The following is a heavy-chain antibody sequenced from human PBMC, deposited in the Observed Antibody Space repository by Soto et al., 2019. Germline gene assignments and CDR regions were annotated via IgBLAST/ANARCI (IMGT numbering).Heavy chain of an antibody. D-gene: IGHD4-17*01. CDR1: GFTFSSYG. CDR3: AKDYGDYPGYYYYGMAF. Sequence: GGSVRLSCAASGFTFSSYGMHCVRQAPGKGLEWVAVISYDGSNKYYADSVKGRFTISRDNSKNTMYLKMNSLRAEDTAVYYCAKDYGDYPGYYYYGMAFWAQGTTVTFSS. CDR2: ISYDGSNK. V-gene: IGHV3-30*18. J-gene: IGHJ6*02.